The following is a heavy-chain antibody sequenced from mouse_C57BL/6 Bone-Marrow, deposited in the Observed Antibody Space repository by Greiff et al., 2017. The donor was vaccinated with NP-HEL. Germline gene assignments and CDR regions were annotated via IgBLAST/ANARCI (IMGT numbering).Heavy chain of an antibody. CDR3: ARDLDYYGSSPLYW. CDR1: GFTFSSYA. CDR2: ISDGGSYT. D-gene: IGHD1-1*01. J-gene: IGHJ2*01. V-gene: IGHV5-4*01. Sequence: DVKLVESGGGLVKPGGSLKLSCAASGFTFSSYAMSWVRQTPEKRLEWVATISDGGSYTYYPDNVKGRFTISRDNAKNNLYLQMSHLKSEDTAMYYCARDLDYYGSSPLYWWGQGTTLTVSS.